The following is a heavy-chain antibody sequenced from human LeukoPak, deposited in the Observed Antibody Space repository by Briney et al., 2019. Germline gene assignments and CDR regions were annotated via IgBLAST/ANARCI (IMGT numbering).Heavy chain of an antibody. CDR2: ISSSSSYI. J-gene: IGHJ4*02. CDR3: ARGYDSSGWYIY. CDR1: GFTFSSYS. D-gene: IGHD6-19*01. V-gene: IGHV3-21*01. Sequence: PGGSLRLSCAASGFTFSSYSMNWVRQAPGKGLEWVSSISSSSSYIYYADSVKGRFTISRDNAKNSLYLQMNSLRAEDTAVYYCARGYDSSGWYIYWGQGTLVTVSS.